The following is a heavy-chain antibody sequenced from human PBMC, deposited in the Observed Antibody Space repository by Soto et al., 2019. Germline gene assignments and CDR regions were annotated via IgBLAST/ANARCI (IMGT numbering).Heavy chain of an antibody. CDR2: TYYRSKWYN. D-gene: IGHD3-3*01. V-gene: IGHV6-1*01. J-gene: IGHJ4*02. Sequence: SQTLSLTCAISWDSVSSNSAAWNWIRQSPSRGLEWLGRTYYRSKWYNDYAVSVKSRITINPDTSKNQFSLQLNSVTPEDTAVYYCARWAPYYDFWSGYYPDYWGQGTLVTVSS. CDR1: WDSVSSNSAA. CDR3: ARWAPYYDFWSGYYPDY.